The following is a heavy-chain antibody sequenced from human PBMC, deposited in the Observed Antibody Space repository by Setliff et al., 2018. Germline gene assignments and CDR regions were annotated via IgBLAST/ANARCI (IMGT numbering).Heavy chain of an antibody. D-gene: IGHD1-1*01. CDR2: FDPEDGET. CDR1: GYTLTELS. CDR3: AREEGPTTDPRKNFDS. J-gene: IGHJ5*01. Sequence: ASVKVSCKVSGYTLTELSMHWVRQAPGKGLEWMGGFDPEDGETIYAQRIQGRVTMARDTSTSTVYMELSSLTSEDTAVYYCAREEGPTTDPRKNFDSWGQGAPVTVSS. V-gene: IGHV1-24*01.